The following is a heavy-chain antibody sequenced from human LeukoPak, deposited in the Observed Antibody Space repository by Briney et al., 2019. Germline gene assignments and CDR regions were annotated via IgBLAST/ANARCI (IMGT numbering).Heavy chain of an antibody. D-gene: IGHD1-7*01. CDR1: GFSLSTSAMC. CDR2: IDWDDDK. V-gene: IGHV2-70*11. J-gene: IGHJ3*02. CDR3: ARIRGYNWNLDI. Sequence: SGPALVKPTQTLTLTCTFSGFSLSTSAMCLSWIRQPPGKALEWLARIDWDDDKYYSTSLKTRLTISKDTSKNQVVLTMTNMDPVDTATYYCARIRGYNWNLDIWGQGTMVTVSS.